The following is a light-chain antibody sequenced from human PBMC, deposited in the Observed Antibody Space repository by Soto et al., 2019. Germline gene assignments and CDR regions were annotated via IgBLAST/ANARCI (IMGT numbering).Light chain of an antibody. CDR1: QSISGY. Sequence: EVVLTTSPATLSRSPGDSATLSCRASQSISGYLGWYQKTPGQDPRLLIYADSNRATGIPARFSGSGSGRDFNLTISRLETEDFSVYECQQRYNWTITVGQGTRLENK. V-gene: IGKV3-11*02. CDR2: ADS. J-gene: IGKJ5*01. CDR3: QQRYNWTIT.